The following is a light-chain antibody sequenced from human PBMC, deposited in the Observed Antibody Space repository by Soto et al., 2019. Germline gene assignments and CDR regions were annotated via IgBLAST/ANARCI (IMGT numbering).Light chain of an antibody. CDR2: EVF. Sequence: QSALTQPASVSGSPGQSITISCTGPSSDVGSYNLVSWYQQYPGKAPKLIIFEVFKRPSGVSHRFSGSKSGNTASLTISGLQAEDEADYYCSSYTSSSDVVFGGGTKLTVL. V-gene: IGLV2-14*02. CDR1: SSDVGSYNL. J-gene: IGLJ2*01. CDR3: SSYTSSSDVV.